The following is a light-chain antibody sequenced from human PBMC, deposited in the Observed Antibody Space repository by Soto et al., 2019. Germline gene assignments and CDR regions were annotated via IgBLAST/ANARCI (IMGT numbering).Light chain of an antibody. CDR1: NNDVGAYPY. CDR2: EVT. V-gene: IGLV2-14*01. Sequence: QSALTQPASVSGSPGQSITISCTGTNNDVGAYPYVSWYQQHPGTAPKLIIYEVTNRPSGISHRFSGSKSGNTASLTISGLQAEDESDYYCSSFATSGTTVIFGGGTKVTVL. J-gene: IGLJ2*01. CDR3: SSFATSGTTVI.